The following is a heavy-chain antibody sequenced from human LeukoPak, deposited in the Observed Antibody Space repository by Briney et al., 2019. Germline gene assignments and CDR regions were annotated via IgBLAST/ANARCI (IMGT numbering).Heavy chain of an antibody. CDR3: AREVANWFDP. J-gene: IGHJ5*02. V-gene: IGHV3-48*03. Sequence: GGSLRLSCAASGFTFSSYEMNWVRQAPGKGLEWVSYISSSGSTIYYADSVKGRFTISRDNAKDSLYLQMNSLRAEDTAVYYCAREVANWFDPWGQGTLVTVSS. D-gene: IGHD2-15*01. CDR2: ISSSGSTI. CDR1: GFTFSSYE.